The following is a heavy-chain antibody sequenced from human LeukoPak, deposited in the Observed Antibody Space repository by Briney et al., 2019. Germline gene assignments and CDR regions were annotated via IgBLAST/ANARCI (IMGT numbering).Heavy chain of an antibody. J-gene: IGHJ4*02. CDR2: FSGTSDNT. CDR3: AKRAPYYFDY. V-gene: IGHV3-23*01. Sequence: GGSLRLSCAASGFTFSSYAMGWVRQAPGKGLEWVATFSGTSDNTYYPGSVKGRFTISRDNSKNTLFLQMNSLRAEDTAVYFCAKRAPYYFDYWGQGTLVTVSS. CDR1: GFTFSSYA.